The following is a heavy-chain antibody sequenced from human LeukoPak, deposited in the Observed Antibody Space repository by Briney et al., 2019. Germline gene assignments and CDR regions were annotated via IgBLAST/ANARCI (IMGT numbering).Heavy chain of an antibody. CDR2: IYYSGNT. V-gene: IGHV4-59*01. D-gene: IGHD2-2*01. J-gene: IGHJ4*02. CDR3: ARYYCSSTICSHFDY. CDR1: GGSISSYY. Sequence: SETLSLTCTVSGGSISSYYWSWIRQPPGKGLEWIGYIYYSGNTNYNPSLKSRVTISVDTSKNQFSLKLSSVTAADTAVYYCARYYCSSTICSHFDYWGQATLVTVSS.